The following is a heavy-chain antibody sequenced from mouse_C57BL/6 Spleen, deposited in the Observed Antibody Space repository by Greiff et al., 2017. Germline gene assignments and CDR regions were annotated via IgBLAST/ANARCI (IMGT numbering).Heavy chain of an antibody. CDR3: AMAGPDWYFDV. D-gene: IGHD3-3*01. Sequence: QVQLQQPGAELVKPGASVKVSCKASGYTFTSYWMHWVKQRPGQGLEWIGRIHPSDSDTNYNQKFKGKATLTVDTSASTAYMQLRCLTSEDSAVYYCAMAGPDWYFDVWGTGTTVTVSS. CDR1: GYTFTSYW. CDR2: IHPSDSDT. J-gene: IGHJ1*03. V-gene: IGHV1-74*01.